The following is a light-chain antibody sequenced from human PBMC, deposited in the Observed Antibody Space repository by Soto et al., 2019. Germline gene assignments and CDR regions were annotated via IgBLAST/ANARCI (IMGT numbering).Light chain of an antibody. CDR2: KAS. V-gene: IGKV1-5*03. CDR3: KQYKSYPT. Sequence: DIQMTQSPSTLSASVGDRVTITCRASQSISSWLAWYQQKPGKAPKLLIYKASSLASWVPSRFSGSGSGTEFTVTISSLQPDDFAPYYCKQYKSYPTFGQRTKVEIK. CDR1: QSISSW. J-gene: IGKJ1*01.